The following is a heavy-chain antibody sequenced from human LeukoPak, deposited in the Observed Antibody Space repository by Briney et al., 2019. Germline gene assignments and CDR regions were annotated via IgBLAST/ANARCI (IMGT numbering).Heavy chain of an antibody. CDR3: ARGGNDYGDYGEYNWFDP. V-gene: IGHV3-30-3*01. Sequence: GRSLRLSCAASGFTFSSYAMHWVRQAPGKGLEWVAVISYDGSNKYYADSVKGRFTISRDNSKNTLYLQMNSLRAEDTAVYYCARGGNDYGDYGEYNWFDPWGQGTLVTVSS. CDR2: ISYDGSNK. J-gene: IGHJ5*02. CDR1: GFTFSSYA. D-gene: IGHD4-17*01.